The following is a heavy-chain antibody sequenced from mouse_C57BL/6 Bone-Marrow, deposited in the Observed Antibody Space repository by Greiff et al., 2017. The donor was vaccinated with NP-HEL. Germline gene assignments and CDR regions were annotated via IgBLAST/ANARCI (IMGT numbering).Heavy chain of an antibody. D-gene: IGHD1-1*01. CDR2: IDPENGDT. CDR3: TTRGISYAIDY. Sequence: EVQLQQSGAELVRPGASVKLSCTASGFNIKDDYMHWVKQRPEQGLEWIGWIDPENGDTEYASKFQGKATITADTSSNTASLQLSSLTSEDAAFYYGTTRGISYAIDYWGQGTSVTVSS. V-gene: IGHV14-4*01. J-gene: IGHJ4*01. CDR1: GFNIKDDY.